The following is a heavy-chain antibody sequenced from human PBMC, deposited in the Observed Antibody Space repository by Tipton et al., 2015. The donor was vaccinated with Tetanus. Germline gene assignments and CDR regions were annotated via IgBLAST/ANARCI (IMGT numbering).Heavy chain of an antibody. CDR3: ARGVRYYYYGMDV. Sequence: SLRLSCEGSGFTFSSYSMHWVRQAPGKGLEWISYIGSFSRTINYADSVRGRFTTFRVNAKSSLYLQMSRLRAEDTAVYYCARGVRYYYYGMDVWGQGTTVTVSS. CDR2: IGSFSRTI. CDR1: GFTFSSYS. J-gene: IGHJ6*02. V-gene: IGHV3-48*01. D-gene: IGHD3-16*01.